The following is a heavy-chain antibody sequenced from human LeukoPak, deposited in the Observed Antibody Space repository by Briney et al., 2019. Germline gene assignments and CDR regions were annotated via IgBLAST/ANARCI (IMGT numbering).Heavy chain of an antibody. Sequence: SETLSLTCTVSGGFISSYYWSWIRQPPGEGLEWIGYISNSGATKYNPSLKSRGTISVDASKNQLSLKLSSVTAADTAVYHCVRLQPTSGQWAFDIWGQGTMVTVSS. CDR1: GGFISSYY. CDR2: ISNSGAT. J-gene: IGHJ3*02. D-gene: IGHD1-1*01. V-gene: IGHV4-59*01. CDR3: VRLQPTSGQWAFDI.